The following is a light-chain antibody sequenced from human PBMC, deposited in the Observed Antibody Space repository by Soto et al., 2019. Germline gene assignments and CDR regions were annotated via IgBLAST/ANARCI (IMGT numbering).Light chain of an antibody. V-gene: IGLV1-40*01. CDR3: QSYDSSLSAVV. CDR2: GNN. CDR1: SSNIGAGYD. Sequence: QLVLTQPPSVSGAPGQRITISCTGSSSNIGAGYDVHWYLQLPGAAPKLLIYGNNNRPSGVPDRFSGSKSGTSASLAITGLQAEDEADYHCQSYDSSLSAVVFGAGTKLTVL. J-gene: IGLJ2*01.